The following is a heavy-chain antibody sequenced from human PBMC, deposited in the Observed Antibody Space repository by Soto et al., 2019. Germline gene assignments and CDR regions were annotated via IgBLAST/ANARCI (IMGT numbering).Heavy chain of an antibody. Sequence: QVQLVESGGGLVKPGGSLRLSCAASGFTFSDYYVNWIRQAPGKGLEWVSYISGDATNIFYADSVKGRFTISRDNAKNSLFLQMNSLRVEDTAVYYCARDRRTTRGWDLDLWGRGTLVSVSS. J-gene: IGHJ2*01. CDR1: GFTFSDYY. V-gene: IGHV3-11*01. CDR3: ARDRRTTRGWDLDL. CDR2: ISGDATNI. D-gene: IGHD1-26*01.